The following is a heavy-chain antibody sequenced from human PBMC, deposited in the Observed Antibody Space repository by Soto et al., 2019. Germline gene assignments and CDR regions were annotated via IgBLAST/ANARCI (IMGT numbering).Heavy chain of an antibody. V-gene: IGHV1-69*13. CDR2: IIPIFGTA. J-gene: IGHJ4*02. CDR3: ARWDSSGYYFDY. Sequence: ASVKVSCKSSGGPFSSYGISWVRQAPGQGLEWMGGIIPIFGTANYAQKFQGRVTITADESTSTAYMELSSLRSEDTAVYYCARWDSSGYYFDYWGQGTQVTVSS. D-gene: IGHD3-22*01. CDR1: GGPFSSYG.